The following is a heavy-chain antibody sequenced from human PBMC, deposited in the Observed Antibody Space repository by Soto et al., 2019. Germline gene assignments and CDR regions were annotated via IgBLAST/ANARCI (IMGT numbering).Heavy chain of an antibody. CDR3: ARGGASVTTPFDY. Sequence: ESGGGLVKPGGSLRLSCAASVFAFSYLYMSWIRQAPGKGLEWISYISSSGSTIYYADSVKGRFTISRDNAKKSLYLQMDSLTADDTAVYYCARGGASVTTPFDYWGQGTQVTVSS. V-gene: IGHV3-11*01. CDR1: VFAFSYLY. CDR2: ISSSGSTI. D-gene: IGHD4-17*01. J-gene: IGHJ4*02.